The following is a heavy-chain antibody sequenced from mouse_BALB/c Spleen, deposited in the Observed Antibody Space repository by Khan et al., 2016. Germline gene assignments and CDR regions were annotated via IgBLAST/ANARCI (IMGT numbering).Heavy chain of an antibody. J-gene: IGHJ2*01. CDR3: ARDRYDYFDG. CDR2: INTETGEP. Sequence: SGPELKKPGETVKISCKASGYTFTDYSMHWVKQAPGKGLKWMGWINTETGEPTYADDFKGRFAFSLETSASTAYLQINNLKNEDTATYFCARDRYDYFDGWGQGTTLTVSS. V-gene: IGHV9-2-1*01. CDR1: GYTFTDYS. D-gene: IGHD2-14*01.